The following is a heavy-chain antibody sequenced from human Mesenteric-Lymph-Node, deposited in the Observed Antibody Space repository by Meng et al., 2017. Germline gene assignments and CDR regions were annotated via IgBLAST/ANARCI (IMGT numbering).Heavy chain of an antibody. CDR1: GDSVSSNSAA. CDR2: TYYRSKWYN. J-gene: IGHJ3*01. V-gene: IGHV6-1*01. CDR3: AGCSRSWDGFDV. D-gene: IGHD2-2*01. Sequence: SQTLSLTCAISGDSVSSNSAAWNWIRQSPSRGLEWLGRTYYRSKWYNDYAVSVKSRITINPDTSKNQVSLKLNSVTAADTAVYYCAGCSRSWDGFDVWGQGTMVTVSS.